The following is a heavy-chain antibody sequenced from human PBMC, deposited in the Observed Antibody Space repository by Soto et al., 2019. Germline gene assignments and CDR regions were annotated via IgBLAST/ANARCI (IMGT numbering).Heavy chain of an antibody. CDR3: FMRSGSYNEEPDDK. CDR1: GGSISSSNYY. D-gene: IGHD3-10*01. J-gene: IGHJ4*02. Sequence: SETLSLTCTVSGGSISSSNYYWGWIRQPPGEGLEWLGSMFYSGSTSYNPSLKSRVTITVDMPKNQFSLKLTSVTAADTAVYYCFMRSGSYNEEPDDKWGQGTLVTVSS. V-gene: IGHV4-39*01. CDR2: MFYSGST.